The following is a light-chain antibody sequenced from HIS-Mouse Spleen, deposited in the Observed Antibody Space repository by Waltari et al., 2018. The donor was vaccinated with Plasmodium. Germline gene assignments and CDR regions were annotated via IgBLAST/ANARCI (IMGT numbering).Light chain of an antibody. Sequence: EIVLTQSPGTLSLSPGERATLSCRASQSVSSSYLAWYQQKPGQAPGLRIYGASSRATGIPDRFSGSGSGTDFTLTISRLEPEDFAVYYCQQYGSSPYTFGQGTKLEFK. J-gene: IGKJ2*01. CDR1: QSVSSSY. CDR3: QQYGSSPYT. V-gene: IGKV3-20*01. CDR2: GAS.